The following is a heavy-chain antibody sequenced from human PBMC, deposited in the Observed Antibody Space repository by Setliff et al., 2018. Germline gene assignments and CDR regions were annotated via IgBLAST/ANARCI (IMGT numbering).Heavy chain of an antibody. J-gene: IGHJ4*02. CDR1: GYTFTRYA. CDR3: ARERYFDY. CDR2: INAGNGKT. Sequence: ASVKVSCKASGYTFTRYAMHWVRQAPGQRLEWMGWINAGNGKTGYAQKFQGRVIMTRNTSISTAYLELKTLRSDDTAVYYCARERYFDYWGQGTLVTVSS. V-gene: IGHV1-3*01.